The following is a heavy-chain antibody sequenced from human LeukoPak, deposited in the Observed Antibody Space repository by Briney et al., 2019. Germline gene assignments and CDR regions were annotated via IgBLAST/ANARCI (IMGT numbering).Heavy chain of an antibody. CDR3: RSGLWV. V-gene: IGHV3-7*01. CDR2: IKQDGSEK. CDR1: GFTFSSYS. J-gene: IGHJ6*04. D-gene: IGHD2-21*01. Sequence: GGSLRLSCAASGFTFSSYSMNWVRQAPGKGLEWVANIKQDGSEKYYVDSVKGRFTISRDNAKNSLYLQMNSLRVEDTAVYYCRSGLWVWGKGTTVTVSS.